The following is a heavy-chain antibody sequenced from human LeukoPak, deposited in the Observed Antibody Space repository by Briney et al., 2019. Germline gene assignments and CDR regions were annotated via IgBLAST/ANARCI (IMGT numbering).Heavy chain of an antibody. J-gene: IGHJ4*02. CDR1: GYTFTSYA. V-gene: IGHV1-3*01. D-gene: IGHD3-16*02. Sequence: GASVKVSCKAPGYTFTSYAVHWVRQAPGQRLEWMGWINAGNGNTKYSQKFQGRVTITRDTSASTAYMELSSLRSEDTAVYYCAREKRTFGGVIVPPLGYWGQGTLVTVSS. CDR3: AREKRTFGGVIVPPLGY. CDR2: INAGNGNT.